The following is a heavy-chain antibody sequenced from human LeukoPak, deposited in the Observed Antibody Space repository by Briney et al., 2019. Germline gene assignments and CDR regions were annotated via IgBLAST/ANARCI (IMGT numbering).Heavy chain of an antibody. D-gene: IGHD2-21*01. CDR3: ARLDCISDTCYNY. CDR2: INYSGNS. Sequence: SETLSLTCIVSGDSISTDYWSWIRQSPGKGLEWIWYINYSGNSEYNPSLKRRVTISVDRSKKQVSLKMRSVTAADTAVYYCARLDCISDTCYNYWALGALVTVSS. J-gene: IGHJ4*02. CDR1: GDSISTDY. V-gene: IGHV4-59*08.